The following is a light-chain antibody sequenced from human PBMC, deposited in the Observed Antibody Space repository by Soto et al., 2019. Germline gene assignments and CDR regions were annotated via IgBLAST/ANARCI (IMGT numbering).Light chain of an antibody. V-gene: IGKV1-5*01. J-gene: IGKJ4*01. Sequence: DVQMTQSPSTLSASVGDRVTITCRASQSINNLLAWYQQKPGKAPKFLIYDASSLESGVPSRFSGSGSGTEFTLTITSLQPDDFATYYCQQYNSYPLTFGGGTKVDIK. CDR2: DAS. CDR3: QQYNSYPLT. CDR1: QSINNL.